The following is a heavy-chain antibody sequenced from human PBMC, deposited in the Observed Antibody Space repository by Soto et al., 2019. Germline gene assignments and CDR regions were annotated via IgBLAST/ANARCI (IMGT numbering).Heavy chain of an antibody. J-gene: IGHJ6*02. Sequence: GGSLRLSCAASGFTFISYWMSWGRQAPGKGLEWVANIKQDGSEKYYVDSVKGRFTISRDNAKNSLYLQMNSLRAEDTAVYYCARGKRCSSTSCYTNYYYGMDVWGQGTTVTVSS. CDR3: ARGKRCSSTSCYTNYYYGMDV. CDR1: GFTFISYW. D-gene: IGHD2-2*02. CDR2: IKQDGSEK. V-gene: IGHV3-7*01.